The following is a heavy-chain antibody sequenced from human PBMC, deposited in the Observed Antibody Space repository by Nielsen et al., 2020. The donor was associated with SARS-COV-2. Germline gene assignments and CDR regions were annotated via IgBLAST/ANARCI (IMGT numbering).Heavy chain of an antibody. CDR1: GGSVSSGSYY. D-gene: IGHD6-13*01. CDR2: IYYSGST. CDR3: ARDNPLSSSWDPTGFDY. Sequence: SETLSLTCTVSGGSVSSGSYYWSWIRQPPGKGLEWIGYIYYSGSTNYNPSLKSRVTISVDTSKNQFSLKLGSVTAADTAVYYCARDNPLSSSWDPTGFDYWGQGTLVTVSS. J-gene: IGHJ4*02. V-gene: IGHV4-61*01.